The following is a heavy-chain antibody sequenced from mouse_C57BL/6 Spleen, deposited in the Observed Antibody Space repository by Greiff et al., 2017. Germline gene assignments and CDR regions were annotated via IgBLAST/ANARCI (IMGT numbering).Heavy chain of an antibody. Sequence: QVQLQQSGAELARPGASVKLSCKASGYTFTSYGISWVKQRTGQGLEWIGEIYPRSGNTYYNEKFKGKATLTADKSSSTAYMELRSLTSGDSAVYFCARWAIGYDYDDYWGQDTTLAVSS. D-gene: IGHD2-4*01. CDR1: GYTFTSYG. CDR2: IYPRSGNT. V-gene: IGHV1-81*01. CDR3: ARWAIGYDYDDY. J-gene: IGHJ2*01.